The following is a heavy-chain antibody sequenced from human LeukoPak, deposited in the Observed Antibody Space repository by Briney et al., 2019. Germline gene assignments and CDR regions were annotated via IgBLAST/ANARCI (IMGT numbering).Heavy chain of an antibody. J-gene: IGHJ5*02. CDR1: GYTLTELS. CDR2: FDPEDGET. V-gene: IGHV1-24*01. CDR3: ATVDAAADWFDP. D-gene: IGHD6-13*01. Sequence: ASVKVSCKVSGYTLTELSMHWVRQAPGKGLEWMGGFDPEDGETIYAQKFQGRVTMTEDTSTDTAYMELSSLRSEDTAVYYCATVDAAADWFDPWGQGTLVTVSS.